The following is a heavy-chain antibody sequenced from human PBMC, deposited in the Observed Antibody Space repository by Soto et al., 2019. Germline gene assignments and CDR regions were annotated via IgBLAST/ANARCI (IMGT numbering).Heavy chain of an antibody. D-gene: IGHD2-2*01. CDR2: ISSSSSTI. CDR3: ARDALFCSSTSCYGAPYYYYYGMDV. Sequence: EVQLVESGGGLVQPGGSLRLSCAASGFTFSSYSMNWVRQAPGKGLEWVSYISSSSSTIYYADSVKGRFTISGDNAKNSLYLQMNSLRDEDTAVYYCARDALFCSSTSCYGAPYYYYYGMDVWGQGTTVTVSS. J-gene: IGHJ6*02. CDR1: GFTFSSYS. V-gene: IGHV3-48*02.